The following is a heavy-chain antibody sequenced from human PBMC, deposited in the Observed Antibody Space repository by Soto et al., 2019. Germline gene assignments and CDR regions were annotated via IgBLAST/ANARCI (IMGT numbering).Heavy chain of an antibody. J-gene: IGHJ5*02. CDR1: GFSLSTSGAA. CDR2: IYWDGDK. Sequence: SGPTLVNPTQTLTLTCTFSGFSLSTSGAAVGWVRQPPGRALEWLALIYWDGDKRYNASLGNRLTITKDTSMNQVVLTLTNVDPADTATYYCAHRATMTIFGLIIDNGIWFDPWGQETRVTVSS. D-gene: IGHD3-3*01. V-gene: IGHV2-5*02. CDR3: AHRATMTIFGLIIDNGIWFDP.